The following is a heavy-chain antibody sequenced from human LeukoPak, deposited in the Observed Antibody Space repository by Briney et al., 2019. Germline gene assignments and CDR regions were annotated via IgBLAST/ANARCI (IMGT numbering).Heavy chain of an antibody. J-gene: IGHJ4*02. CDR1: GFTFSSYA. CDR3: ARDDYYGDYVA. V-gene: IGHV3-23*01. D-gene: IGHD4-17*01. Sequence: GGSLRLSCAASGFTFSSYAMSWVRQAPGKGLEWVSAISGSGGSTYYADSVKGRFTISRDNSKNTLYLQMNSLRADDTAVYYCARDDYYGDYVAWGQGTLVTVSS. CDR2: ISGSGGST.